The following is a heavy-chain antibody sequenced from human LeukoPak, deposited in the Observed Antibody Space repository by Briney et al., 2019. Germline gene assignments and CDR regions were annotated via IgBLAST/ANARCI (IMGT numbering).Heavy chain of an antibody. Sequence: PGGSLRLSCAASGFTFSSYSMNWVRQAPGKGLEWVSSISSSSSYIYYADSVKGRFTISRDNAKSSLYLQMNSLRAEDTAVYYCARASYYYDSSGYFIIDYWGQGTLVTVSS. V-gene: IGHV3-21*01. CDR2: ISSSSSYI. J-gene: IGHJ4*02. CDR1: GFTFSSYS. D-gene: IGHD3-22*01. CDR3: ARASYYYDSSGYFIIDY.